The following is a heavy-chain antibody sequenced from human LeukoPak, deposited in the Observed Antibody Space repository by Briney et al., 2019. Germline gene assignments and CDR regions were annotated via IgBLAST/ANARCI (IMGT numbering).Heavy chain of an antibody. J-gene: IGHJ4*02. CDR3: ARGQTNRLLWVGELLSNINPFDY. CDR2: IKPNSGGT. V-gene: IGHV1-2*02. D-gene: IGHD3-10*01. Sequence: ASVKVSCKASGYIFTGYYMHWVRQAPGQGLEWMGWIKPNSGGTSYARKFRGRVTMTRDTSISTAYMELSSLRSDDTAVYYCARGQTNRLLWVGELLSNINPFDYWGQGTLVTVSS. CDR1: GYIFTGYY.